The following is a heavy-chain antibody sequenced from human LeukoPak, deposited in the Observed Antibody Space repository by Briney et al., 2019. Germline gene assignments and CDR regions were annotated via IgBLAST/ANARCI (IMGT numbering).Heavy chain of an antibody. J-gene: IGHJ4*02. D-gene: IGHD1-26*01. Sequence: PGRSLRLSCAASGFTFSSYSMNWVRQAPGKGLEWISYISSGSRTIYYADFVKGRFTVSRDNAKNSLYLQMRSLRDEDTAVYYCARESISGHRDFDNWGQGTLVTVS. V-gene: IGHV3-48*02. CDR3: ARESISGHRDFDN. CDR2: ISSGSRTI. CDR1: GFTFSSYS.